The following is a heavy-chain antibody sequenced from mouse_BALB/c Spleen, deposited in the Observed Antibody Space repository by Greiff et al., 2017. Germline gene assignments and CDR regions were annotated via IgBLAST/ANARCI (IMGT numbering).Heavy chain of an antibody. V-gene: IGHV2-9*02. J-gene: IGHJ2*01. CDR2: IWAGGST. CDR1: GFSLTSYG. Sequence: VKLVESGPGLVAPSQSLSITCTVSGFSLTSYGVHWVRQPPGKGLEWLGVIWAGGSTNYNSALMSRLSISKDNSKSQVFLKMNSLQTDDTAMYYCAGESYGSSYVYFDYWGQGTTLTVSS. CDR3: AGESYGSSYVYFDY. D-gene: IGHD1-1*01.